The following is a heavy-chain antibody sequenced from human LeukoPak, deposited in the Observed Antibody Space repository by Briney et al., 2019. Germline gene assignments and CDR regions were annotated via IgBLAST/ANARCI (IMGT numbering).Heavy chain of an antibody. D-gene: IGHD3/OR15-3a*01. CDR1: GGSFSGYY. Sequence: SETLSLTCAVYGGSFSGYYWSWIRQPPGQGLEWIGEINHSGSTNYNPSLKSRVTISVDTSKNQFSLKLSSVTAADTAVYYCARKGWTRSFIYYYYYYMDVWGKGTTVTVSS. CDR2: INHSGST. CDR3: ARKGWTRSFIYYYYYYMDV. J-gene: IGHJ6*03. V-gene: IGHV4-34*01.